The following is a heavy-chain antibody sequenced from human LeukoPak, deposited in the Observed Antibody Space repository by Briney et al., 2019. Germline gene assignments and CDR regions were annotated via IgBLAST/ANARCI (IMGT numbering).Heavy chain of an antibody. V-gene: IGHV6-1*01. J-gene: IGHJ6*03. CDR1: GDSVSSNSAA. Sequence: SQTLSLTCAISGDSVSSNSAAWNWIRQSPSRGLEWLGRTYYRSKWYNDYAVSVKSRIAINPDTSKNQFSLQLNSVTPEDTAVYYCASDLQASSSWDYYYYMDVWGKGTTVTVSS. D-gene: IGHD6-6*01. CDR2: TYYRSKWYN. CDR3: ASDLQASSSWDYYYYMDV.